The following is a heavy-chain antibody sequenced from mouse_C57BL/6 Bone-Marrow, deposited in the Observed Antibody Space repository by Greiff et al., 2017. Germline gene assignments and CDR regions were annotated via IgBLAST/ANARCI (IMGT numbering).Heavy chain of an antibody. CDR2: IDPSDRYT. CDR1: GYTFTSYW. D-gene: IGHD1-1*01. V-gene: IGHV1-69*01. CDR3: ARYDYYGSSSYYAMDY. J-gene: IGHJ4*01. Sequence: VQLQQPGAELVMPGASVKLSCKASGYTFTSYWMHWVKQRPGQGLEWIGEIDPSDRYTTYNQKFKGKSTLTVDKSSSTAYMQLSSRTSEDSAVYDCARYDYYGSSSYYAMDYWGQGTSVTVSS.